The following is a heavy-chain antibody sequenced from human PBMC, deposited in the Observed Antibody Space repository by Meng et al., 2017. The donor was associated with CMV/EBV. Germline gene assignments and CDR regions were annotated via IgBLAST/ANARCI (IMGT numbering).Heavy chain of an antibody. CDR3: ARGPLTGDGGTPLGY. D-gene: IGHD7-27*01. V-gene: IGHV4-34*01. Sequence: VYGGSFSGYYWSWIRQPPGKGLEWIGEINHSGSTNYNPSLKSRVTISVDTSKNQFSLKLSSVTAADTAVYYCARGPLTGDGGTPLGYWGQGTLVTVSS. J-gene: IGHJ4*02. CDR2: INHSGST. CDR1: GGSFSGYY.